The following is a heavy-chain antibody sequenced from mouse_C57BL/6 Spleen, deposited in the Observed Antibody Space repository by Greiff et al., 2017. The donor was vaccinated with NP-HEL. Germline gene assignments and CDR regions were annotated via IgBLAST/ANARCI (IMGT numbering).Heavy chain of an antibody. CDR2: IDPSDSYT. CDR3: AVGDGYPY. V-gene: IGHV1-50*01. CDR1: GYTFTSYW. D-gene: IGHD2-3*01. J-gene: IGHJ2*01. Sequence: VQLQQPGAELVKPGASVKLSCKASGYTFTSYWMQWVKQRPGQGLEWIGEIDPSDSYTNYNQKFKGKATLTVDTSSSTAYMQLSSLTSEDSAVYYCAVGDGYPYWGQGTTLTVSS.